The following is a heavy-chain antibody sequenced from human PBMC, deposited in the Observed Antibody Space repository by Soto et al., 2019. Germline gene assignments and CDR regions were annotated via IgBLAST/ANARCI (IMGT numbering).Heavy chain of an antibody. CDR3: TRGRYCTDASCYNSRFDP. Sequence: GGSLRLSCAASGFTFSNYWMHGVRQVSGKGLEGVSYVNSDGSNTKYADYGKGRFTISRDNAKSMLFMQADSLRADDTAVYYFTRGRYCTDASCYNSRFDPWGKGNQVTV. CDR1: GFTFSNYW. V-gene: IGHV3-74*01. D-gene: IGHD2-15*01. J-gene: IGHJ5*02. CDR2: VNSDGSNT.